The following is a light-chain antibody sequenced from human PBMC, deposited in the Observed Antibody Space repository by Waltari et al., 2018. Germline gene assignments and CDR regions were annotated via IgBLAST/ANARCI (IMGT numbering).Light chain of an antibody. J-gene: IGKJ1*01. V-gene: IGKV1-39*01. CDR2: AAS. Sequence: DIQITQSPSSLSASVGDRITLTCRADQTISGYLNLYQQKSGIAPKLLIYAASSLQSGVPSRFSGSGSGTEFTLTINSLQPEDSATYYCQQNYTTPWTFGQGTKVEVK. CDR3: QQNYTTPWT. CDR1: QTISGY.